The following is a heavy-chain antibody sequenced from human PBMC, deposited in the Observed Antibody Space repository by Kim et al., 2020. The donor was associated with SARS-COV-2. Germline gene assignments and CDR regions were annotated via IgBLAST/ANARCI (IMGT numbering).Heavy chain of an antibody. CDR2: INHSGST. J-gene: IGHJ4*02. D-gene: IGHD3-10*01. CDR1: GGSFSGYY. Sequence: SETLSLTCAVYGGSFSGYYWSWIRQPPGKGLEWIGEINHSGSTNYNPSLKSRVTISVDTSKNQFSLKLSSVTAADTAVYYCARRPRSGPMAITMVRGVIIGGFDYWGQGTLVTVSS. V-gene: IGHV4-34*01. CDR3: ARRPRSGPMAITMVRGVIIGGFDY.